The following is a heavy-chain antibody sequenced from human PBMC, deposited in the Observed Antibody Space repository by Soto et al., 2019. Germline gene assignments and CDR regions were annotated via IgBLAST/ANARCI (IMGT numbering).Heavy chain of an antibody. Sequence: PGGSLRLSCAASGLTFNNAWMSWVRQAPGKGLEWVGRIKSKTDGGTTDYAAPVKGRFTISRDDSKNTLYLQMNSLKTEDTAVYYCTTQSPLPYRADYWGQGTLVTVSS. CDR2: IKSKTDGGTT. CDR1: GLTFNNAW. V-gene: IGHV3-15*01. D-gene: IGHD3-16*02. J-gene: IGHJ4*02. CDR3: TTQSPLPYRADY.